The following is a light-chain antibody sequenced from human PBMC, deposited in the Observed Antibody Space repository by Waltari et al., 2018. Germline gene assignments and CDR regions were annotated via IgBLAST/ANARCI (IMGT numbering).Light chain of an antibody. CDR1: QSISSH. Sequence: DIQMTQSPSSLSASVGDRVTITCRASQSISSHLNCDQQKPGKAPKLLIYAASSLQSGVPSRFSGSGSWTDFTLTISSLQPEDFATYYCQQSYSTPLYTFGQGTKLEIK. V-gene: IGKV1-39*01. CDR2: AAS. CDR3: QQSYSTPLYT. J-gene: IGKJ2*01.